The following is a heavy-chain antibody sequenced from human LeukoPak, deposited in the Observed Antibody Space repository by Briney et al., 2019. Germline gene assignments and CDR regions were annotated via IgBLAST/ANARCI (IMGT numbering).Heavy chain of an antibody. CDR2: SNPNSCGT. CDR1: GYTCTVYY. V-gene: IGHV1-2*02. D-gene: IGHD2-15*01. CDR3: SRDSGYCSGGSCWSFDF. J-gene: IGHJ4*02. Sequence: GASVKVSFKASGYTCTVYYMHWVRQAPRQGLELMGWSNPNSCGTNYSQKFRGRVTMTRDTSMSTAYMELSGLRSDDTAVYSCSRDSGYCSGGSCWSFDFWGQGTLVTVSA.